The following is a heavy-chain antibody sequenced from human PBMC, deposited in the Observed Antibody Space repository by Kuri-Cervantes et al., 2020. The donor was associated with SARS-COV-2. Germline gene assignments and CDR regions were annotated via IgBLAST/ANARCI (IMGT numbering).Heavy chain of an antibody. J-gene: IGHJ6*02. D-gene: IGHD3-3*01. Sequence: LSLTCAASGFTFSNYGMHCVRQAPGKGLEWVALVSYDGSYKYYAGSVRGRFTISRDNSNKTVYLQMSSLRTEDTAVYYCAKSRSEGGGFFDYGVDVWGQGTTVTVSS. CDR2: VSYDGSYK. CDR3: AKSRSEGGGFFDYGVDV. CDR1: GFTFSNYG. V-gene: IGHV3-30*18.